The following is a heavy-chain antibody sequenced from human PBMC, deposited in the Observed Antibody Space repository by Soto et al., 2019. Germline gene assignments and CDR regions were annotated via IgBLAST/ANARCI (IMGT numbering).Heavy chain of an antibody. CDR3: ATEFSGFGGPSPTMYNWFDP. CDR1: GYTLTELS. CDR2: FDPEDGET. V-gene: IGHV1-24*01. Sequence: ASVKVSCKVSGYTLTELSMHWVRQAPGKGLERMGGFDPEDGETIYAQKFQGRVTMTEDTSTDTAYMELSSLRSEDTAVYYCATEFSGFGGPSPTMYNWFDPWGQGTLVTVSS. D-gene: IGHD3-10*01. J-gene: IGHJ5*02.